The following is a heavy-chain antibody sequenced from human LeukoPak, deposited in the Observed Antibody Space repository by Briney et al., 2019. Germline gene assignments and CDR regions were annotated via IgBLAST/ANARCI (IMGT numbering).Heavy chain of an antibody. CDR2: ISSSGSTI. V-gene: IGHV3-48*04. Sequence: QPGGSLRLSCAASGFTFSSYAMSWVRQAPGKGLEYISYISSSGSTIYYADSVKGRFTLSRVNAKNSLSLEMNSLRAEDTAVYYCARGKYSFDYWGQGTLVTVSS. CDR3: ARGKYSFDY. J-gene: IGHJ4*02. CDR1: GFTFSSYA.